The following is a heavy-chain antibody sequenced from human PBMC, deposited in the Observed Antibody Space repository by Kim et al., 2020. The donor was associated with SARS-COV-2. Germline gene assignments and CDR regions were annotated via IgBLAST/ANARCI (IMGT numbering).Heavy chain of an antibody. CDR2: IYYSGTT. Sequence: SETLSLTCTVSGGSISSSNYYWGWIRQPPGKGLECIGNIYYSGTTYSSPSLKGRVTISVDTSKNQFSLNLSSVTAADTAVYYCARHISGYFDYWGQGTLVTVSS. J-gene: IGHJ4*02. V-gene: IGHV4-39*01. CDR1: GGSISSSNYY. CDR3: ARHISGYFDY.